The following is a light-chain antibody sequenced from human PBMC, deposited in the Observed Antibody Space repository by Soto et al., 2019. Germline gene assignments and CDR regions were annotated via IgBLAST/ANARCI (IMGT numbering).Light chain of an antibody. Sequence: ESMLTQSPATLSLSPGERATLYCRASQSVRSYLAWYQQKPGQAPRLLIYDASNRAPGIPARSSGSGSGTDFTLTISSLEPDDFAVYYCQQRSSWPRITFGQGTRLEIK. J-gene: IGKJ5*01. V-gene: IGKV3-11*01. CDR2: DAS. CDR1: QSVRSY. CDR3: QQRSSWPRIT.